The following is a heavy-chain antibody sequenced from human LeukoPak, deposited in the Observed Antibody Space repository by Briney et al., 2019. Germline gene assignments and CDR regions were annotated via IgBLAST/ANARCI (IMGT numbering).Heavy chain of an antibody. D-gene: IGHD2-2*01. J-gene: IGHJ6*02. V-gene: IGHV3-48*02. Sequence: GGSLRLSCAASGFTFSSYSMNWVRQAPGKGLEWVSYISSSSSTIYYADSVKGRFTISRDNAKNSLYLQMNSLRDEDTAVYYCAREGGYCSSTSCYFYYGMDVWGQGTTVTVSS. CDR3: AREGGYCSSTSCYFYYGMDV. CDR1: GFTFSSYS. CDR2: ISSSSSTI.